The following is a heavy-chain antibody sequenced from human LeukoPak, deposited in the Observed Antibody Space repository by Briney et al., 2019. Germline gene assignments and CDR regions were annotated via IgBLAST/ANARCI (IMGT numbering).Heavy chain of an antibody. CDR1: GFTFSSYW. J-gene: IGHJ4*02. D-gene: IGHD4-17*01. CDR3: ARVALRTFDY. CDR2: ISSSSSYI. V-gene: IGHV3-21*01. Sequence: GGSLRLSCAASGFTFSSYWMSWVRQAPGKGLEWVSSISSSSSYIYYADSVKGRFTISRDNAKNSLYLQMNSLRAEGTAVYYCARVALRTFDYWGQGTLVTVSS.